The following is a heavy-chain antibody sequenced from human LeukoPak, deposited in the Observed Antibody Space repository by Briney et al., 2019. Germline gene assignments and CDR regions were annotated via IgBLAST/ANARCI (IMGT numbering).Heavy chain of an antibody. CDR1: GGTFSSYA. V-gene: IGHV1-69*05. J-gene: IGHJ3*02. Sequence: SVKVSCKASGGTFSSYAISWVRQAPGQGLEWMGRIIPIFGTANYAQKFQSRVTITTDESTSTAYMELSSLRSEDTAVYYCATPNHIVVVTASDDAFDIWGQGTMVTVSS. D-gene: IGHD2-21*02. CDR3: ATPNHIVVVTASDDAFDI. CDR2: IIPIFGTA.